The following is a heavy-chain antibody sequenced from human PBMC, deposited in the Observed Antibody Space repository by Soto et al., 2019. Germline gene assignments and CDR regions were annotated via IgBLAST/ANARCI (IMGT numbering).Heavy chain of an antibody. CDR1: GYSFTSYW. V-gene: IGHV5-51*01. Sequence: PGESLKIYCKGSGYSFTSYWIGWVRQMPGKGLEWMGIIYPGDSDTRYSPSFQGQVTISADKSISTAYLQWSSLKASDTAMYYCARHRITIFGVVTVVYGMAVWGKETTFTVYS. D-gene: IGHD3-3*01. CDR3: ARHRITIFGVVTVVYGMAV. CDR2: IYPGDSDT. J-gene: IGHJ6*01.